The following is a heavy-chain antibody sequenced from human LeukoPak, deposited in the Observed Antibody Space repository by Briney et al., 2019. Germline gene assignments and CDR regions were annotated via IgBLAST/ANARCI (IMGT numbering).Heavy chain of an antibody. D-gene: IGHD3-10*01. Sequence: PRGSLRLSCAASGFTFSSYGMHWVRQAPGKGLEWVALIRYDGSRKYNADSVKGRFTISRDNSTLYLQMNSLRLEGTAVYFCAKDASLITMIRGVPIIYYYYSMDVWGKGTTVTISS. J-gene: IGHJ6*03. V-gene: IGHV3-30*02. CDR1: GFTFSSYG. CDR3: AKDASLITMIRGVPIIYYYYSMDV. CDR2: IRYDGSRK.